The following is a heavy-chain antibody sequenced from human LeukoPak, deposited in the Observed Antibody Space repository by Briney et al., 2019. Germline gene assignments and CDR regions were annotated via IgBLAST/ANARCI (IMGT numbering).Heavy chain of an antibody. CDR2: INPNSGGA. CDR1: GYTFTGYY. J-gene: IGHJ1*01. V-gene: IGHV1-2*02. Sequence: ASVKVSCKASGYTFTGYYMHWVRQAPGQGLEWMGWINPNSGGANYAQKFQGRVTMTRDTSISTAYMELSRLRSDDTAVYYCARGQWLVRGGRRRHEYFQHWGQGTLVTVSS. CDR3: ARGQWLVRGGRRRHEYFQH. D-gene: IGHD6-19*01.